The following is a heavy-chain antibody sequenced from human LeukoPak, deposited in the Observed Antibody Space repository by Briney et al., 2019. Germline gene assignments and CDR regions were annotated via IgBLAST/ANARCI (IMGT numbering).Heavy chain of an antibody. D-gene: IGHD1-1*01. CDR2: ISYDGRNK. J-gene: IGHJ4*02. CDR3: AKDRGTPNEFYFDY. Sequence: GGSLTLSCAASGFTFSSYGMHWVRQAPGKGLEWVAVISYDGRNKYYVDSVQGRFTISRDNSKNTLYLQMNSLRAEDTAVYYCAKDRGTPNEFYFDYWGQGTL. CDR1: GFTFSSYG. V-gene: IGHV3-30*18.